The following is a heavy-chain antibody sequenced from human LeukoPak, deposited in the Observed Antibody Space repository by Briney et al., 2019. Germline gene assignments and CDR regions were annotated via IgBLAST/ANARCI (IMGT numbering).Heavy chain of an antibody. J-gene: IGHJ5*02. CDR1: GGSISSGSYY. CDR2: IYTSGST. Sequence: PSQTLSLTCTVSGGSISSGSYYWSWIRQPAGKGLEWIGRIYTSGSTNYNPSLKSRVTISVDTSKNQFSLNLSSVTAADTAVYYCAKGGPEASAGLSWFDPWGQGTLVTVSS. D-gene: IGHD1-14*01. CDR3: AKGGPEASAGLSWFDP. V-gene: IGHV4-61*02.